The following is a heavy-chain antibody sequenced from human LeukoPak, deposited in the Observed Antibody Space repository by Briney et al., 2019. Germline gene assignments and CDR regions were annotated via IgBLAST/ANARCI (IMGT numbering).Heavy chain of an antibody. V-gene: IGHV3-30*18. D-gene: IGHD6-19*01. J-gene: IGHJ5*02. CDR2: ISYHGTST. Sequence: GGSLRLSCAVSGFSISESGMHWVRQAPGKGLEWVAMISYHGTSTYYGDPVKGRFTVSRDTSKNTLYLQMDSLRPEDTAIYYCAKDWGSGGWYNYFDAWGQGTLVTVSS. CDR1: GFSISESG. CDR3: AKDWGSGGWYNYFDA.